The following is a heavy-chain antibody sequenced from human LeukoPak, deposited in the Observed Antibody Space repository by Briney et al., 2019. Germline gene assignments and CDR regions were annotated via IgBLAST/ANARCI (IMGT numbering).Heavy chain of an antibody. V-gene: IGHV3-48*04. CDR1: GFTFSSYS. Sequence: GGSLRLSCAASGFTFSSYSMNWVRQAPGKGLEWVSYISSTSSTIYYADSVKGRFTISRDNARNSLYLQMSSLRAEDTAVYYCARGQGGSGTYYDYWGQGTLVTVSS. CDR2: ISSTSSTI. D-gene: IGHD3-10*01. J-gene: IGHJ4*02. CDR3: ARGQGGSGTYYDY.